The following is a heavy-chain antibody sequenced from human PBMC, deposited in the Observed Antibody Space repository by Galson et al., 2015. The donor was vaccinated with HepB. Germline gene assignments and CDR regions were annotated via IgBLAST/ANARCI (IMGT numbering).Heavy chain of an antibody. J-gene: IGHJ5*02. V-gene: IGHV6-1*01. D-gene: IGHD3-22*01. CDR1: GDSDSSNSAA. CDR2: TYYRSKWYN. CDR3: ARVLAYYYDSSGYYRGNWFDP. Sequence: CAISGDSDSSNSAAWNWIRQSPSRGLEWLGRTYYRSKWYNDYAISVKTRITINPDTSKNQFSLQLDSVTPEDTAVYYCARVLAYYYDSSGYYRGNWFDPWGQGTLVTVPS.